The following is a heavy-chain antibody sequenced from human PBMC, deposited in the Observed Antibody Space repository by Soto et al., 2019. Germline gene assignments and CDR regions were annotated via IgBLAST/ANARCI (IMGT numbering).Heavy chain of an antibody. J-gene: IGHJ4*02. Sequence: QVQLQQWGAGLLKPSETLSLTCAVSGGSFSGYYWSWLRQPPGKGLEWIGEINHSGSTNYNPSLKSRVTISVDTSKNQFSQKLSSVNAADTAVYYCARGIRGSGSSIGDYFDYWGQGTLVTVSS. CDR2: INHSGST. D-gene: IGHD3-10*01. V-gene: IGHV4-34*01. CDR1: GGSFSGYY. CDR3: ARGIRGSGSSIGDYFDY.